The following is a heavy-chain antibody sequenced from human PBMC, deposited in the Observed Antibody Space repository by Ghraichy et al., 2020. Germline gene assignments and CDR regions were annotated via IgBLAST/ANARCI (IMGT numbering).Heavy chain of an antibody. V-gene: IGHV3-30*02. Sequence: GGYLRLSCAGSGFTFSTYGMHWARQAPVKGLEWVAFIRYDGSDKYYADSVKGRLTVSRDNSKNTLYLQMNSLRPEDTAVYYCAKDKGSLGDAFDIWGQGTVVTVSS. CDR2: IRYDGSDK. CDR3: AKDKGSLGDAFDI. CDR1: GFTFSTYG. D-gene: IGHD3-10*01. J-gene: IGHJ3*02.